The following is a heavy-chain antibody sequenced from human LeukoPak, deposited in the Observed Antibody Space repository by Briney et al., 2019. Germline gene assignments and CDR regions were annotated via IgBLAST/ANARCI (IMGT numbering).Heavy chain of an antibody. CDR2: ISYDGSNK. Sequence: PGGSLRLSCAASGFTFSSYGMHWVRQAPGKGLEWVAVISYDGSNKYYADSVKGRFTTSRDNSKNTLHLQMNSLRAEDTAVYYCAKREADYGDYVYFQHWGQGTLVTVSS. CDR3: AKREADYGDYVYFQH. CDR1: GFTFSSYG. D-gene: IGHD4-17*01. J-gene: IGHJ1*01. V-gene: IGHV3-30*18.